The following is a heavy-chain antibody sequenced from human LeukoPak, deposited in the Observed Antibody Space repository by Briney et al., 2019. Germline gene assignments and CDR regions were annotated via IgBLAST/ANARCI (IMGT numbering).Heavy chain of an antibody. J-gene: IGHJ5*02. CDR2: IYYSGST. V-gene: IGHV4-59*08. D-gene: IGHD2-15*01. CDR3: ARRPFPDYCSGGSCYDWFDP. Sequence: SETLSLTCTVSGGSISSYYRSWIRQPPGKGLEWIGYIYYSGSTNYNPSLKSRVTISVDTSKNQFSLKLSSVTAADTAVYYCARRPFPDYCSGGSCYDWFDPWGQGTLVTVSS. CDR1: GGSISSYY.